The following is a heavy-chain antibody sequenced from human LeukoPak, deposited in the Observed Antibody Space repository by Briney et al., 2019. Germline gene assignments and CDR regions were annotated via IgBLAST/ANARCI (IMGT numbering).Heavy chain of an antibody. Sequence: PSETLSLTCAVYGGSFSGYYWSWIRQPPGKGLEWIGEINHSGSTNYNPSLKSRVTISVDTSKNQFSLKLSSVTAADTAVYYCARVPAAPHNWFDPWGQGTLVTVSS. CDR2: INHSGST. CDR1: GGSFSGYY. J-gene: IGHJ5*02. CDR3: ARVPAAPHNWFDP. V-gene: IGHV4-34*01. D-gene: IGHD2-2*01.